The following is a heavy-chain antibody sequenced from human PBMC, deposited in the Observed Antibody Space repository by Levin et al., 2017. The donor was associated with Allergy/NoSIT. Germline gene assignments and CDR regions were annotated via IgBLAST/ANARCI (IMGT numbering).Heavy chain of an antibody. Sequence: GGSLRLSCAASGFTFSSYSMNWVRQAPGKGLEWVSYISSSSSTIYYADSVKGRFTISRDNAKNSLYLQMNSLRAEDTAVYYCARDMGSSGYYFGFDYWGQGTLVTVSS. V-gene: IGHV3-48*01. J-gene: IGHJ4*02. CDR3: ARDMGSSGYYFGFDY. CDR1: GFTFSSYS. CDR2: ISSSSSTI. D-gene: IGHD3-22*01.